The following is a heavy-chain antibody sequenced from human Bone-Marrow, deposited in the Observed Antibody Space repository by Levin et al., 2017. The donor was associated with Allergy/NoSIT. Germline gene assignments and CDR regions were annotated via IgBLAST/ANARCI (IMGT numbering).Heavy chain of an antibody. Sequence: GGSLRLSCSASGFNFDDYAMSWFRQAPGKGLEWVAFLRSIRHGGTSEYAASVKGRFIISRDDSKSIAYLQMNSLKIEDTGVYYCTRDIAARHWFDPWGQGTQVTVSS. CDR2: LRSIRHGGTS. J-gene: IGHJ5*02. CDR3: TRDIAARHWFDP. CDR1: GFNFDDYA. D-gene: IGHD6-6*01. V-gene: IGHV3-49*03.